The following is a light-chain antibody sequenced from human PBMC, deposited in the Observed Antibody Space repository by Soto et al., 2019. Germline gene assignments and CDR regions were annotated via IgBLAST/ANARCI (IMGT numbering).Light chain of an antibody. V-gene: IGLV2-11*01. CDR3: CSYAGAFIYV. CDR1: SSDVGGYSY. J-gene: IGLJ1*01. Sequence: QSVLTQPRSVSGSPGHSVTISCTGTSSDVGGYSYVSWYQQHPGKAPKLLISDVSKRPSGVPDRFSGSKFGNTASLTISGLQAEDEADYYCCSYAGAFIYVFGSGTKVT. CDR2: DVS.